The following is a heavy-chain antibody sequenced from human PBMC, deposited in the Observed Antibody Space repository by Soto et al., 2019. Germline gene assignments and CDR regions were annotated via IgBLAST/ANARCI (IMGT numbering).Heavy chain of an antibody. Sequence: QVQLQESGPGLLKPSQTLSLTCTVSCGSISNGVYYWSWNRQQPGKGLEWIGNIYYIGTTIYNPSLKSRLTMSVGTSKRQCSLKLSSVTDADAAVYYCARADIFNYFYGMDVWGQGTTVTVSS. CDR3: ARADIFNYFYGMDV. V-gene: IGHV4-31*03. J-gene: IGHJ6*02. D-gene: IGHD2-21*01. CDR2: IYYIGTT. CDR1: CGSISNGVYY.